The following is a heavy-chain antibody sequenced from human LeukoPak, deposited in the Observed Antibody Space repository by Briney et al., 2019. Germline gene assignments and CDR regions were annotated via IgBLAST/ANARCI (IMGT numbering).Heavy chain of an antibody. CDR3: AKSRGESRGASNY. D-gene: IGHD1-26*01. Sequence: GGSLRLSCAASGFTFSSYAMNWVRQAPGKGLEWVSFISGSGDTTYYADSVKGRFTISRDNSKNTLYLQMNSLRAEDTAVYYCAKSRGESRGASNYWGQGALVTVSS. V-gene: IGHV3-23*01. CDR2: ISGSGDTT. CDR1: GFTFSSYA. J-gene: IGHJ4*02.